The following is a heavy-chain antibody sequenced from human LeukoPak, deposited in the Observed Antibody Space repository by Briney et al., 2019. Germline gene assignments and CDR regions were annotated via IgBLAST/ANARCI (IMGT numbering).Heavy chain of an antibody. CDR1: GYTFTSYD. CDR3: ATSRPGTVTTLLDY. Sequence: ASVKVSCKASGYTFTSYDINWVRQATGQGLEWMGWMNPNSGNTGYAQKFQGRVTMTEDTSTDTAYMELSSLRSEDTAVYYCATSRPGTVTTLLDYWGQGTLVTVSS. J-gene: IGHJ4*02. D-gene: IGHD4-17*01. V-gene: IGHV1-8*01. CDR2: MNPNSGNT.